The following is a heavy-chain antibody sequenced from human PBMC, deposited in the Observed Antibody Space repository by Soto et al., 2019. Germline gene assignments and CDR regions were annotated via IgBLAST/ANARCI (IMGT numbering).Heavy chain of an antibody. J-gene: IGHJ4*02. CDR2: ISSGSDYL. D-gene: IGHD2-15*01. V-gene: IGHV3-21*04. CDR1: GFNFNTYA. Sequence: GGSLRLSCAAFGFNFNTYAMHWVRQSPGKGLEWVAFISSGSDYLYYADSVKGRFTISRDNAKSSLYLQMNSLTDDDTALYYCASEFCTGGSCYARIFDYWGQGSLVTSPQ. CDR3: ASEFCTGGSCYARIFDY.